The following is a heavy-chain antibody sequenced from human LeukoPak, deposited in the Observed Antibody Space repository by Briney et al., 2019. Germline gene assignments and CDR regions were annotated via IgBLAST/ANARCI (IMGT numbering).Heavy chain of an antibody. V-gene: IGHV1-2*02. CDR3: ARRYSSGWYEEGYFQH. Sequence: ASVKVSCKASGYTFTGYYMHWVRQAPGQGLEWMGWINPNSGGTNYAQKFQGRVTMTRDTSISSAYMELSRLRSDDTAVYYCARRYSSGWYEEGYFQHWGQGTLVTVSS. D-gene: IGHD6-19*01. J-gene: IGHJ1*01. CDR2: INPNSGGT. CDR1: GYTFTGYY.